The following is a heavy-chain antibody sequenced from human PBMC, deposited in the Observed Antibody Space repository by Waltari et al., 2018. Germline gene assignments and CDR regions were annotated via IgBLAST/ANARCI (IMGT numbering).Heavy chain of an antibody. D-gene: IGHD3-22*01. CDR2: IYYRGCT. CDR3: ARNYYDSSGYYPFDY. Sequence: QLQLQESGPGLVKPSETLSLTCTVSGGSISSSSYYWGWIRQPPGKGLEWIGSIYYRGCTYDTPSLKSRVTISVDTSKNQFSLKLSSVTAADTAVYYCARNYYDSSGYYPFDYWGQGTLVTVSS. V-gene: IGHV4-39*01. J-gene: IGHJ4*02. CDR1: GGSISSSSYY.